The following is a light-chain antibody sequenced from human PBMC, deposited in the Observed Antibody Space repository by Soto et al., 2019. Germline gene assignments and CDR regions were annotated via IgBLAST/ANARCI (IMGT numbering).Light chain of an antibody. CDR3: ETWDRNIHKV. CDR2: VEGSGSY. J-gene: IGLJ2*01. CDR1: SGHSTYI. Sequence: QLVLTQSSSASASLGSSVKLTCTLSSGHSTYIIAWHQQQPGKAPRYSMKVEGSGSYNKGSGVPDRFSGSSSGADRYLTISNLQFEDEADYYCETWDRNIHKVFGGGTQLTVL. V-gene: IGLV4-60*02.